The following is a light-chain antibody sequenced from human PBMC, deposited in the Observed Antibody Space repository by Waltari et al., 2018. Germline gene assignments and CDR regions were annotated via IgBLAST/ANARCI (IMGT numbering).Light chain of an antibody. V-gene: IGLV3-19*01. Sequence: SSELTQDPAVSVALGQTVTITCQGDSLRTYYASWYQQKPGQAPVLAKSGPNNRPSGHPDRVSGSSSGNTASLTITGAQAEDEADYYGNSRDSSGKHLVFAGGTKLTVL. CDR1: SLRTYY. J-gene: IGLJ3*02. CDR2: GPN. CDR3: NSRDSSGKHLV.